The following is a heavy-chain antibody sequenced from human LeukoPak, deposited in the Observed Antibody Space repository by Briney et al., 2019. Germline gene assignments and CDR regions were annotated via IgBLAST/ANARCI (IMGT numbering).Heavy chain of an antibody. J-gene: IGHJ5*02. CDR2: FYYSGST. Sequence: SSETLSLTCTVSGGSISSRNYYWGWIRQPPGKGLEWIGSFYYSGSTYYNPSLKSRVTISVDTSKNQFSLKLSSVTAADTAVYYCARARRWNAAVEGWWFDPWGQGTLVTVSS. CDR1: GGSISSRNYY. CDR3: ARARRWNAAVEGWWFDP. D-gene: IGHD1-1*01. V-gene: IGHV4-39*07.